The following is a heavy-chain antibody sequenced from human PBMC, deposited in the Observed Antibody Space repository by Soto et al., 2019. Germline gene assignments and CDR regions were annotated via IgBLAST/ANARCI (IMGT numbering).Heavy chain of an antibody. CDR1: GFSVSRNF. V-gene: IGHV3-53*01. J-gene: IGHJ4*01. CDR2: LYSGGTT. D-gene: IGHD1-26*01. CDR3: ARVVLVGATPDYFDH. Sequence: EVQLVESGGSFIQPGGSLRLSCAVSGFSVSRNFMSWIRQAPGKGVEWVSILYSGGTTYYTGSVEGRFTMSGDDSKNTVYRQRKSLRVEYTATYFWARVVLVGATPDYFDHWGQGSLVTVSS.